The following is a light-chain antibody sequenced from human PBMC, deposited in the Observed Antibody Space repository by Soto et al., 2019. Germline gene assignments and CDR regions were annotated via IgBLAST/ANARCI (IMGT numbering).Light chain of an antibody. CDR1: QSVSNNY. CDR3: QTLGSSGT. V-gene: IGKV3-20*01. Sequence: EIVLTQSPGTLSLSPGERATLSCRASQSVSNNYLAWYQQKPGQAPRLLIYGASNRATGIPDRFSGSGSGKDFPPPIRRWGPKNFGVFFLQTLGSSGTFGQGTKGEIK. J-gene: IGKJ1*01. CDR2: GAS.